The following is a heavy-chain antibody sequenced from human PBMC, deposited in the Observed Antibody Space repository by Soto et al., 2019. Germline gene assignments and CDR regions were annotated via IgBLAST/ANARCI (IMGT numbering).Heavy chain of an antibody. D-gene: IGHD1-20*01. Sequence: PGGSLRLSCAASEFTFDKYYMTWVRQAPGKGPEWVANIKPDGSEQYYVDSVKGRFTISRDNANNSLYLQMNSLRAEDTAVYFCARGNWNYYYGFDVWGKGTKVTVSS. CDR2: IKPDGSEQ. CDR1: EFTFDKYY. J-gene: IGHJ6*04. V-gene: IGHV3-7*01. CDR3: ARGNWNYYYGFDV.